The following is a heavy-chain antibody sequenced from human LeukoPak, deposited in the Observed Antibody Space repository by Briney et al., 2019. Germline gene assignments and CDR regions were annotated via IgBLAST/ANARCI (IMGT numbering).Heavy chain of an antibody. V-gene: IGHV6-1*01. Sequence: SQTLSLTCAISEDSVSSNSAAWNWIRQSPSRGLEWLGRTYYRSKWYNDYAVSVKSRITINPDTSKNQFSLQLNSVTPEDTAVYYCARVSRVDGYPGIFDYWGQGTLVTVSS. CDR2: TYYRSKWYN. J-gene: IGHJ4*02. CDR1: EDSVSSNSAA. CDR3: ARVSRVDGYPGIFDY. D-gene: IGHD3-10*01.